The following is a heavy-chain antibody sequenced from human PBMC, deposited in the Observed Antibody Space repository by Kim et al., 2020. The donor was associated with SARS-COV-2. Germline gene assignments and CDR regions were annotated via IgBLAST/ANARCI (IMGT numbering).Heavy chain of an antibody. CDR3: AKVAGRGTYWGDSPTYYFDS. CDR2: IHYSGST. Sequence: SETLSLTCTVSRGSINRDYWTWIRQSPGKGLEWIGYIHYSGSTNYNPSLKSRVTISVDASKNQFSLRLSSVTAADTAVYYCAKVAGRGTYWGDSPTYYFDSWGQGTLVIVSS. V-gene: IGHV4-59*01. D-gene: IGHD1-26*01. J-gene: IGHJ4*02. CDR1: RGSINRDY.